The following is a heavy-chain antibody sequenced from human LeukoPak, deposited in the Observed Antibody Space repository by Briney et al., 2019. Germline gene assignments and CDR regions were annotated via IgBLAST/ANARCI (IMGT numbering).Heavy chain of an antibody. Sequence: SETLSLTCAVYGGSFSGYYWSWIRQPPGKGLEWIGEINHSGSTNYNPSLKSRVTISVDTSKNQFSLKLSSVTAADTAVYYCARQMHLGGMDVWGQGTTVTVSS. V-gene: IGHV4-34*01. D-gene: IGHD3-16*01. CDR3: ARQMHLGGMDV. CDR1: GGSFSGYY. CDR2: INHSGST. J-gene: IGHJ6*02.